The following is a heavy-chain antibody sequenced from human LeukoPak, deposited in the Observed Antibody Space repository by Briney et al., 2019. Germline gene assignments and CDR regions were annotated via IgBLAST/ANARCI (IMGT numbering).Heavy chain of an antibody. CDR3: ARVYYDSSGPTQGFDY. J-gene: IGHJ4*02. CDR2: MNPNSGNT. V-gene: IGHV1-8*01. D-gene: IGHD3-22*01. Sequence: ASVKASCKASGYTFTSYDINWMRQATGQGLEWMGWMNPNSGNTGYAQKFQGRVTMTRNTSISTAYMELSSLRSEDTAVYYCARVYYDSSGPTQGFDYWGQGTLVTVSS. CDR1: GYTFTSYD.